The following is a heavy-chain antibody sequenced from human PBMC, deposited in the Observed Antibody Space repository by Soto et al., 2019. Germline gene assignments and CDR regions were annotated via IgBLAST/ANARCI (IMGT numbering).Heavy chain of an antibody. CDR1: GFSFSTYG. Sequence: XGCLRLNCAASGFSFSTYGIHWVRQAPGKGLEWVTFISYDGGDKYYAGSVEGRFSISRDNSRDTVYLQMSSLRTEDTAVYYCTQDEDTRLITGFDAWGQGTLVTVSS. CDR2: ISYDGGDK. D-gene: IGHD1-20*01. J-gene: IGHJ5*02. V-gene: IGHV3-30*18. CDR3: TQDEDTRLITGFDA.